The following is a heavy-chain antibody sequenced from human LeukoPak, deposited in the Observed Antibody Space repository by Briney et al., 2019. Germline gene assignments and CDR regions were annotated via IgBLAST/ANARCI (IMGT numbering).Heavy chain of an antibody. J-gene: IGHJ5*02. V-gene: IGHV3-73*01. CDR3: TRDRGTYNWLDP. D-gene: IGHD1-26*01. Sequence: PGGSLKLSCAASGFTLSDSAIHWVRQASGKGLEWVGLIDRPAKSYATAYGASVGGRFTISRDDSKNTAYLQMDSLKTEDTALYYCTRDRGTYNWLDPWGQGTLVTVSS. CDR2: IDRPAKSYAT. CDR1: GFTLSDSA.